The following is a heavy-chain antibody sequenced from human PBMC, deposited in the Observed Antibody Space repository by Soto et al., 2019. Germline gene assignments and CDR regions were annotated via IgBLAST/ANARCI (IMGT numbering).Heavy chain of an antibody. D-gene: IGHD6-6*01. V-gene: IGHV3-33*01. Sequence: QVQLVESGGGVVQPGRSLRLSCAASGFAFSSYGMHWVRQTPGKGLEWVALIWYDGSNKYYADSVKGRFTISRDNSKNTRYLQMHSLRAEDTAVYFCARSPPGVAGRYDFDFWGQGTLVTVSS. CDR1: GFAFSSYG. J-gene: IGHJ4*02. CDR3: ARSPPGVAGRYDFDF. CDR2: IWYDGSNK.